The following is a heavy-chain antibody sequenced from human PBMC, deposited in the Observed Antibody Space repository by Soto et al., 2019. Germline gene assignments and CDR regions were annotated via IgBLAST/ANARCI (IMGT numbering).Heavy chain of an antibody. Sequence: GGSLRLSCAASGFTFDDYAMHWVRQAPGKGLEWVSGISWNSGSIGYADSVKGRFTISRDNAKNSLYLQMNSLRAEDTALYYCAKDSGPGIAVAGDWGQGTLVTVSS. J-gene: IGHJ4*02. CDR2: ISWNSGSI. D-gene: IGHD6-19*01. CDR3: AKDSGPGIAVAGD. V-gene: IGHV3-9*01. CDR1: GFTFDDYA.